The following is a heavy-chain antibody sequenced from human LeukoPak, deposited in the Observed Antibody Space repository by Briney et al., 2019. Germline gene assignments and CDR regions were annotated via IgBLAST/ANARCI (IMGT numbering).Heavy chain of an antibody. CDR3: AKVAIRREYYFDY. V-gene: IGHV3-30*02. CDR1: GFTFSSYG. J-gene: IGHJ4*02. D-gene: IGHD2-2*02. Sequence: GGSLRLSCAASGFTFSSYGMHWVRQAPGKGLEWVAVIWYDGSNKYYADSVKGRFTISRDNSKNTLYLQMNSLRAEDTAVYYCAKVAIRREYYFDYWGQGTLVTVSS. CDR2: IWYDGSNK.